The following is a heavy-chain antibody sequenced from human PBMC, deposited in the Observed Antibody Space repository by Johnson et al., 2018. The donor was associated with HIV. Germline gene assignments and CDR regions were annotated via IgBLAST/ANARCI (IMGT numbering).Heavy chain of an antibody. D-gene: IGHD1-26*01. J-gene: IGHJ3*02. CDR1: GFTFSSYG. V-gene: IGHV3-33*06. CDR2: IWYDGSNQ. Sequence: QMQLVESGGGLVQPGRSLRLSCAASGFTFSSYGMHWVRQAPGKGLEWVAVIWYDGSNQYYADSVKGRFTISRDNSKNTLYLQMNSLRAEDTAVYYCEKGMGELLRIDAFDIWGQGTMVTVSS. CDR3: EKGMGELLRIDAFDI.